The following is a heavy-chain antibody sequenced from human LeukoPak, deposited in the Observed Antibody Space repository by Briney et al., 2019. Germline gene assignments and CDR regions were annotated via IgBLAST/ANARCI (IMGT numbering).Heavy chain of an antibody. J-gene: IGHJ4*02. CDR2: IGGLGGST. CDR1: GFTFSAHA. V-gene: IGHV3-23*01. Sequence: PGGSLRLSCAASGFTFSAHAMAWVRQAPGKGREWVSGIGGLGGSTYYAGSVKGRFTISRDNSENTLYLEMNSLRADDTAVYYCARDPGVVAFHYFDFWGQGALVTVSS. CDR3: ARDPGVVAFHYFDF. D-gene: IGHD3-3*01.